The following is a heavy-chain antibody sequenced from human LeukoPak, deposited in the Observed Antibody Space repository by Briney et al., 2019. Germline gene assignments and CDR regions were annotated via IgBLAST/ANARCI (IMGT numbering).Heavy chain of an antibody. D-gene: IGHD6-19*01. CDR2: INSDGSST. CDR1: GFTFSNYW. V-gene: IGHV3-74*01. CDR3: ARDDVVAGTGIFDM. J-gene: IGHJ3*02. Sequence: GGSLRLSCAASGFTFSNYWMHCVRQAPGKGLVWVSHINSDGSSTTYADSVKGRFTISKDNAKNTLYLQMSSLRAEDTAVYYCARDDVVAGTGIFDMWGQGTMVTVSS.